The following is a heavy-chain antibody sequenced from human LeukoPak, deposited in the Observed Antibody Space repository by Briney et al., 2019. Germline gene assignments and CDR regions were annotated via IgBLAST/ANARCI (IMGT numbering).Heavy chain of an antibody. D-gene: IGHD4/OR15-4a*01. CDR3: ARHDYGNMNYYYYMDV. V-gene: IGHV4-39*01. J-gene: IGHJ6*03. Sequence: SETLSLTCTVSGGSISSSSYYWGWIRQPPGKGLEWIGSIYYSGSTYYNPSLKSRVTISVDTSKNQFSLKLSSVTAADTAVYYCARHDYGNMNYYYYMDVWGKGTTVTVSS. CDR2: IYYSGST. CDR1: GGSISSSSYY.